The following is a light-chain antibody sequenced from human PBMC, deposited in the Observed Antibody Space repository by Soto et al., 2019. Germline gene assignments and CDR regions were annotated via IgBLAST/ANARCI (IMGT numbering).Light chain of an antibody. Sequence: DIQMTQSPSTLSASVGDRVTITCRASQSISSWLAWYQQKPGKAPNLPIYQASNLKSGVPSRFSGSGSGTEFTLPINSLHPDDFATYYCQHYNVMWAFGQGTKVDIK. CDR2: QAS. J-gene: IGKJ1*01. V-gene: IGKV1-5*03. CDR3: QHYNVMWA. CDR1: QSISSW.